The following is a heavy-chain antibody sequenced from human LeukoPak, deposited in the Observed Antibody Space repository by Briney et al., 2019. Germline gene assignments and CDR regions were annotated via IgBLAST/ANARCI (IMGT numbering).Heavy chain of an antibody. CDR3: ARDLTSLDYYDSSGYYTWGYFDY. V-gene: IGHV3-7*03. CDR1: GFTFSSYW. J-gene: IGHJ4*02. CDR2: IKQDGSEK. D-gene: IGHD3-22*01. Sequence: GGSLRLSCAASGFTFSSYWMSWVRQAPGKGLEWVANIKQDGSEKYYVDSVKGRFTISRDNAKNSLYLQMNGLRAEDTAVYYCARDLTSLDYYDSSGYYTWGYFDYWGQGTLVTVSS.